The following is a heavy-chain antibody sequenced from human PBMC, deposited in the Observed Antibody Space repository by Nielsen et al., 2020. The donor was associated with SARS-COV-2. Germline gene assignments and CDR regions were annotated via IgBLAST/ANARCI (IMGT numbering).Heavy chain of an antibody. CDR1: GGSISSSSYY. J-gene: IGHJ4*02. D-gene: IGHD6-19*01. CDR3: ASSSGWIDY. Sequence: SETLSLTCTVSGGSISSSSYYWGWIRQPPGKGLEWIGSIYHSGSTNYNPSLKSRVTISVDKSKNQFSLKLSSVTAADTAVYYCASSSGWIDYWGQGTLVTVSS. V-gene: IGHV4-39*07. CDR2: IYHSGST.